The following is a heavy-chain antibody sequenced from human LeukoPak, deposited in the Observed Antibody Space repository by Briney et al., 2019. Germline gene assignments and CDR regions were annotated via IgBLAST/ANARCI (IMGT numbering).Heavy chain of an antibody. J-gene: IGHJ6*03. CDR2: IYTSGST. CDR1: GGSISSGSYY. V-gene: IGHV4-61*02. D-gene: IGHD3-22*01. CDR3: ARDRGTSGIVVVAYYYYMDV. Sequence: PSQTLSLTCTVSGGSISSGSYYWSWIRQPAGKGLEWIGRIYTSGSTNYNPSLKSRVTMSVDTSKNQFSLKLSSVTAADTAVYYCARDRGTSGIVVVAYYYYMDVWGKGTTVTVSS.